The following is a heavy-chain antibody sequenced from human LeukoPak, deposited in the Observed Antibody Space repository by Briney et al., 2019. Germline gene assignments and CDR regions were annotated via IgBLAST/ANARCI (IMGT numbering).Heavy chain of an antibody. V-gene: IGHV3-9*03. CDR2: ITWNSYSM. CDR1: GFTFDDYA. Sequence: GGSLRLSCAASGFTFDDYAMHWVRQAPGKGVGWVSGITWNSYSMGYADSVKGRFTITRDNAKNSLFLQMNSLRADDVALYYCAKSVGATTGGFDYWGQGTLVTVSS. D-gene: IGHD1-26*01. J-gene: IGHJ4*02. CDR3: AKSVGATTGGFDY.